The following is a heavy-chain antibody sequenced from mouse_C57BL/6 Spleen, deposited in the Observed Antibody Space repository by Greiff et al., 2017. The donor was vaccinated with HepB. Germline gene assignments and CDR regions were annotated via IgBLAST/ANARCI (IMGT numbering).Heavy chain of an antibody. D-gene: IGHD2-4*01. V-gene: IGHV1-26*01. Sequence: VQLQQSGPELVKPGASVKISCKASGYTFTDYYMNWVKPSHGKSLEWIGDINPNNGGTSYNQKFKGKATLTVDKSSSTAYMELRSLTSEDSAVYYCARYDYDPSYAMDYWGQGTSVTGSS. CDR1: GYTFTDYY. J-gene: IGHJ4*01. CDR3: ARYDYDPSYAMDY. CDR2: INPNNGGT.